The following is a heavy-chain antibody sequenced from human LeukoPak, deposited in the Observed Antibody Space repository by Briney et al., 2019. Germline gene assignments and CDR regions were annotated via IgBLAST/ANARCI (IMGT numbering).Heavy chain of an antibody. V-gene: IGHV3-23*01. CDR2: ICGSGGGT. CDR1: GFTFSNYA. CDR3: AKGGGYYGDDLNNWFDP. D-gene: IGHD4-17*01. Sequence: GGSLRLSCAASGFTFSNYAMSWVRQAPGKGLEWVSTICGSGGGTYYADSVKGRFTISRDNSKNTLYLQMNSLRAEDTALYYCAKGGGYYGDDLNNWFDPWGQGTLVTVSS. J-gene: IGHJ5*02.